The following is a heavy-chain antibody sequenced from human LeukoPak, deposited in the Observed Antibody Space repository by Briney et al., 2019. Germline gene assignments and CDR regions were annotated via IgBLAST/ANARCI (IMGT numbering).Heavy chain of an antibody. D-gene: IGHD5-24*01. CDR1: GFTFSSYS. CDR2: ISYDGSNK. Sequence: GRSLRLSCAASGFTFSSYSIHWVRRAPGKGLEWVAVISYDGSNKYYADSVKGRFTMSRDNSKNTLYLQMNSLRAEDTAVYYCARPVEMATVRFDAFDIWGQGTMVTVSS. V-gene: IGHV3-30-3*01. CDR3: ARPVEMATVRFDAFDI. J-gene: IGHJ3*02.